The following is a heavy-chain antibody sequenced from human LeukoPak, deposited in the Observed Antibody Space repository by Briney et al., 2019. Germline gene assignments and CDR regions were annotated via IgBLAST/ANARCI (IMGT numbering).Heavy chain of an antibody. V-gene: IGHV5-51*01. CDR1: GYSFTSYW. CDR3: ARRIRRDGYNSLDY. Sequence: ESXXISCKGSGYSFTSYWIGWVRQMPGKGLEWMGIIYPGDSDTRYIPAFQGKVTISADKAISTAYLQWSSLKASDTAMYYCARRIRRDGYNSLDYWGQGTLVTVSS. CDR2: IYPGDSDT. J-gene: IGHJ4*02. D-gene: IGHD5-24*01.